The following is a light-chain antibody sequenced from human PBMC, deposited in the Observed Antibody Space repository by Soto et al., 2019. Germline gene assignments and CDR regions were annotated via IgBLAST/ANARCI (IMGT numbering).Light chain of an antibody. V-gene: IGKV3-20*01. J-gene: IGKJ4*01. CDR3: QQYVTSPLT. Sequence: EIVIKKSPATVSVSTGERARLSCRASQSVSSNLAWYQQKPGQAPRLLIYGVSNRATGIPDRFSGSGSGTDFTLTISRLEPGDFAVYYCQQYVTSPLTFGGGTKVDI. CDR1: QSVSSN. CDR2: GVS.